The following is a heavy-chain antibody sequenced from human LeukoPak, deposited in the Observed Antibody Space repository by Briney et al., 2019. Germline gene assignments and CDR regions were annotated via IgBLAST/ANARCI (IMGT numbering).Heavy chain of an antibody. V-gene: IGHV3-30*02. Sequence: GGSQRLSCAASGFTFSTYAMHWVRQAPGKGLEWVAFIRYDGSKKHHADSVKGRFTISRDSSKNTLYLQMNSLRAEDTAVYYCVKDGIAVAEPDFWGQGTLVTVSS. CDR3: VKDGIAVAEPDF. CDR1: GFTFSTYA. CDR2: IRYDGSKK. D-gene: IGHD6-13*01. J-gene: IGHJ4*02.